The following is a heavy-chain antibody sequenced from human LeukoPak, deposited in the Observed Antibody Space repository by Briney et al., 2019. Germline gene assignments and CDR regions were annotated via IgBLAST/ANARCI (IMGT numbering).Heavy chain of an antibody. CDR3: ARGGYSGYEYNWFDP. D-gene: IGHD5-12*01. J-gene: IGHJ5*02. CDR1: GGTFSSYA. V-gene: IGHV1-69*06. CDR2: IIPIFGTA. Sequence: ASVKFSCKASGGTFSSYAISWVRQAPGQGLEWMGGIIPIFGTANYAQKLQGRVTITADKSTSTAYMELSSLRSEDTAVYYCARGGYSGYEYNWFDPWGQGTLVTVSS.